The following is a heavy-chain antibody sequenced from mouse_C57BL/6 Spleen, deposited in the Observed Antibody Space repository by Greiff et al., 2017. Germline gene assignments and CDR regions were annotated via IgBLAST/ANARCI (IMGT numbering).Heavy chain of an antibody. Sequence: EVKLMESGGGLVKPGGSLKLSCAASGFTFSDYGMHWVRQAPEKGLEWVAYISSGSSTIYYADTVKGRFTISRDNAKNTLFLQMTSLRSEDTAMYYCARGEVTTRYFDYWGQGTTLTVSS. J-gene: IGHJ2*01. CDR1: GFTFSDYG. CDR2: ISSGSSTI. D-gene: IGHD2-2*01. CDR3: ARGEVTTRYFDY. V-gene: IGHV5-17*01.